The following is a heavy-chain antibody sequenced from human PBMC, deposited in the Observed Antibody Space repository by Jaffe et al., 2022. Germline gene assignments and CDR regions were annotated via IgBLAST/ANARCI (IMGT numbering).Heavy chain of an antibody. J-gene: IGHJ4*02. Sequence: QVQLQESGPGLVKPSQTLSLTCTVSGGSISSGSYYWSWIRQPAGKGLEWIGRIYTSGSTNYNPSLKSRVTISVDTSKNQFSLKLSSVTAADTAVYYCARVMHYGGNSVFDYWGQGTLVTVSS. CDR2: IYTSGST. CDR3: ARVMHYGGNSVFDY. CDR1: GGSISSGSYY. V-gene: IGHV4-61*02. D-gene: IGHD4-17*01.